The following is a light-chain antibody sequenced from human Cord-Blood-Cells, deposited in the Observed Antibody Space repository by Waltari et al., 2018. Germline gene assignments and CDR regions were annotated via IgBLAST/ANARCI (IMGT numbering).Light chain of an antibody. CDR3: QQYNSYST. Sequence: DIQMTQSPSPLSSSVGVRVTITCRASQSISSWLAWYQQKPGKAPKLLIYDASSLESGVPSRFSGSGSGTEFTLTISSLQPDDFATYYCQQYNSYSTFGQGTKLEIK. CDR1: QSISSW. V-gene: IGKV1-5*01. CDR2: DAS. J-gene: IGKJ2*01.